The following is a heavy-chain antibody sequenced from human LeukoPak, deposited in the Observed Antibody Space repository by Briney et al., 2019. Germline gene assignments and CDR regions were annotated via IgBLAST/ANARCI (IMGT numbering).Heavy chain of an antibody. CDR3: ARDTSVTFDY. CDR1: GFTFSSYA. V-gene: IGHV3-7*01. CDR2: IKQDGSEK. D-gene: IGHD3-16*01. J-gene: IGHJ4*02. Sequence: GGSLRLSCAASGFTFSSYAMSWVRQAPGKGLEWVANIKQDGSEKYYVDSVKGRFTISRDNAKNSLYLQMNSLRAEDTAVYYCARDTSVTFDYWGQGTLVTVSS.